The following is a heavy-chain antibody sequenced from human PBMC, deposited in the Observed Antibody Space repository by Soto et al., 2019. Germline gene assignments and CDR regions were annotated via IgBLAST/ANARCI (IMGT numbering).Heavy chain of an antibody. CDR2: IIPNFDTP. D-gene: IGHD3-10*01. CDR3: AVAMVREILIFESSGMHV. Sequence: QVHLVQSGAEVKKPGSSVKVSCKTSGGSFNNYAVSWVRQAPGQGLEWMGGIIPNFDTPNYAQKFQDRVTIIADEITRTVYRELRSLRSNDTAVYYCAVAMVREILIFESSGMHVWGQGTTVIVAS. V-gene: IGHV1-69*01. J-gene: IGHJ6*02. CDR1: GGSFNNYA.